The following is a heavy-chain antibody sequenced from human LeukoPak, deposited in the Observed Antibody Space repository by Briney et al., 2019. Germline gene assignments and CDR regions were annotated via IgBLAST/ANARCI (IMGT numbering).Heavy chain of an antibody. CDR1: GFTFDDYA. V-gene: IGHV3-9*01. CDR3: AKDSSSSSYYFDY. D-gene: IGHD6-13*01. J-gene: IGHJ4*02. Sequence: PGGSLRLSCAASGFTFDDYAMHWVRQAPGKGLEWVSGISWNSGSIGYADSVKGRFTISRDNAKNSLYLQMNSLRAEDTALYYCAKDSSSSSYYFDYWGQGTLVTVSS. CDR2: ISWNSGSI.